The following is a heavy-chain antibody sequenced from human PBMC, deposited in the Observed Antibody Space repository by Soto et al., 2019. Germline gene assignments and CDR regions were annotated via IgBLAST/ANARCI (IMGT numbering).Heavy chain of an antibody. D-gene: IGHD6-13*01. J-gene: IGHJ4*02. CDR2: INHSGST. V-gene: IGHV4-34*01. CDR1: GGSFSGYY. Sequence: SETLSLTCAVYGGSFSGYYWSWIRQPPGKGLEWIGEINHSGSTNYNPSLKSRVTISVDTSKNQFSLKLSSVTAADTAVYYCARGWEQQLVRLYYFDYWGQGTLVTVSS. CDR3: ARGWEQQLVRLYYFDY.